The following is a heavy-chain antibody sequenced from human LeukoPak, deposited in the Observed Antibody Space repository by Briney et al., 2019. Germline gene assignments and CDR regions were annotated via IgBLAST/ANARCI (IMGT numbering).Heavy chain of an antibody. D-gene: IGHD6-6*01. CDR2: IYSGGSGVTT. V-gene: IGHV3-53*01. CDR3: ARESPDRPGFDY. J-gene: IGHJ4*02. CDR1: GVTVNSNY. Sequence: PGGSLRLSCEASGVTVNSNYMNWVRQAPEQGLEWVSVIYSGGSGVTTYYADSVKGRFAISRDSSKNTLYLQMNSLRAEDTAVYYCARESPDRPGFDYWGQGTLVTVSS.